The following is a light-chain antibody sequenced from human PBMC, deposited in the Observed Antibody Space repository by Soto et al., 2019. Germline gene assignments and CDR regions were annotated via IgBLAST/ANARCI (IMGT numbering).Light chain of an antibody. Sequence: DIQMTQSPSTLYASVGDTAIITCRASQFITTYLNWYQQTLGEAPKLLIYAASRLQIGVPSRFSGSGSGTDFTLTISCLESEDFAAYYCQQYYSYPSFGAGTKVDIK. CDR1: QFITTY. CDR3: QQYYSYPS. CDR2: AAS. J-gene: IGKJ3*01. V-gene: IGKV1-16*01.